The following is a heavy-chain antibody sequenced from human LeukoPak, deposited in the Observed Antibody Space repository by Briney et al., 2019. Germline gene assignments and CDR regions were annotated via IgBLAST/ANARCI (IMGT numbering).Heavy chain of an antibody. CDR1: GFTFKNAW. V-gene: IGHV3-15*01. CDR3: TTDSLFGDDYNPDPFDY. Sequence: GGSPTLSCAVSGFTFKNAWMNWVRQAPGKGLEWVGRIKTKTDGESTDYAAPVNDRFTISRDDSKDTLFLHMSNLKTEDTAVYYCTTDSLFGDDYNPDPFDYWGQGTLVAVSS. J-gene: IGHJ4*02. CDR2: IKTKTDGEST. D-gene: IGHD5-24*01.